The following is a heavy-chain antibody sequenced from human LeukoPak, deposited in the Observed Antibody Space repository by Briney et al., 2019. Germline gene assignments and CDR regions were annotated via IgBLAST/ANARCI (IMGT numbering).Heavy chain of an antibody. D-gene: IGHD5-12*01. CDR3: ARDSGYGRRDFDL. J-gene: IGHJ2*01. CDR1: GGSISSGGYS. CDR2: IYHSGST. Sequence: SQTLSLTCAVSGGSISSGGYSWSWIRQPPGKGLEWIGYIYHSGSTYYNPSLKSRVTISVDRSKNQFSLKLSSVTAADTAVYYCARDSGYGRRDFDLWGRGTLVTVSS. V-gene: IGHV4-30-2*01.